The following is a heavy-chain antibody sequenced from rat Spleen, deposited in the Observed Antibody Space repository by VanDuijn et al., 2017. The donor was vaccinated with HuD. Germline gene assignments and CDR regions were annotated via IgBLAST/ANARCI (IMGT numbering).Heavy chain of an antibody. CDR3: ARHEAEIVMPTYFDY. CDR2: ISTGCGNT. J-gene: IGHJ2*01. V-gene: IGHV5S11*01. Sequence: EVQLVESGGGLVQPGRSMKLSCAALGFTFSNYYMAWVRQAPTKGLEWVASISTGCGNTYYRDSVKGRFTISRDNAKSTLYLQMDSLRSEETATSYYARHEAEIVMPTYFDYWGQGVMVTVSS. CDR1: GFTFSNYY. D-gene: IGHD1-12*01.